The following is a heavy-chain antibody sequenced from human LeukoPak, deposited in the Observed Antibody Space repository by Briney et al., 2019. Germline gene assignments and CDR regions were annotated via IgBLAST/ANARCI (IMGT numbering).Heavy chain of an antibody. D-gene: IGHD6-13*01. V-gene: IGHV3-30*18. CDR1: GFTFSSYG. J-gene: IGHJ6*02. CDR3: AKDRMSEQQLVAGLYYYYGMDV. CDR2: ISYDGSNK. Sequence: GRSLRLSCAASGFTFSSYGMHWVRQAPGKGLEWVAVISYDGSNKYYADSVKGRFTISRDNSKNTLYLQMNSLRAEDTAVYYCAKDRMSEQQLVAGLYYYYGMDVWGQGTTVTVSS.